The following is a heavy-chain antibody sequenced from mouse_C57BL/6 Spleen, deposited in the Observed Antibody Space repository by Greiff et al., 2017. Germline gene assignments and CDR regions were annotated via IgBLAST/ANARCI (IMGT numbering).Heavy chain of an antibody. J-gene: IGHJ4*01. V-gene: IGHV1-76*01. CDR3: ASGGGYDEYYYFAMDY. CDR2: IYPGSGNT. D-gene: IGHD2-2*01. CDR1: GFTFTDYY. Sequence: VQLQESGAELVRPGASVKLSCTASGFTFTDYYINWVKQRPGQGLEWIARIYPGSGNTYYTEKFKGKATLTAENSSSTSYMHLSSLTSEDSAVYFCASGGGYDEYYYFAMDYWGQGTSVTVSS.